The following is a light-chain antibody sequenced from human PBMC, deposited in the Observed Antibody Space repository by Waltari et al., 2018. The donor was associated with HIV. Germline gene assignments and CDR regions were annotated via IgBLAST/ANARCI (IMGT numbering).Light chain of an antibody. CDR1: SSDVGNYDY. Sequence: QSSLTQPRSMSGSPGQSVTISCTGTSSDVGNYDYVSWYQQHPGKAPNIILYDLPERPPGVPDRFSGSKSGNTASLTISGLQVEDEAVYHCCSFAGSSTFVVFGGGTSLTVL. V-gene: IGLV2-11*01. J-gene: IGLJ2*01. CDR2: DLP. CDR3: CSFAGSSTFVV.